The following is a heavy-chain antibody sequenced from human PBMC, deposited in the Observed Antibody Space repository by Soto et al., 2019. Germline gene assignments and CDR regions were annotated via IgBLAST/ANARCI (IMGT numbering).Heavy chain of an antibody. Sequence: PSETLSLTCFVYGGSFSGYYWSWIRQPPGKGLEWIGEINHSGSTNYNPSLKSRVTISVDTSKNQFSLKLSSVTAADTAVYYCAGDYYDSSGYYGTVAFDIWGQGTMVTVSS. V-gene: IGHV4-34*01. J-gene: IGHJ3*02. CDR1: GGSFSGYY. D-gene: IGHD3-22*01. CDR2: INHSGST. CDR3: AGDYYDSSGYYGTVAFDI.